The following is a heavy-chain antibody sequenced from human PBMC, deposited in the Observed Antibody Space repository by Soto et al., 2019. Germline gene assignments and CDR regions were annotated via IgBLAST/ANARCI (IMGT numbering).Heavy chain of an antibody. D-gene: IGHD3-10*01. V-gene: IGHV2-26*01. CDR1: GFSLNYGRMA. J-gene: IGHJ6*02. Sequence: SGPTLVNPTETLTLTCTVSGFSLNYGRMAVSWIRQPPGRALEWLAHIFSNDEKSYSTSLKSRLTISKDTSKSQVVLIMTNVKPEDTETYLCARYGKRGHEFYYGMDVWGRGNTVTVSS. CDR3: ARYGKRGHEFYYGMDV. CDR2: IFSNDEK.